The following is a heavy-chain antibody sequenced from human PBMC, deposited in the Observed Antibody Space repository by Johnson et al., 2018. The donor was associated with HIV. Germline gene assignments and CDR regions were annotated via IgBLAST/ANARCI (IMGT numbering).Heavy chain of an antibody. CDR2: IYSGGST. D-gene: IGHD6-13*01. V-gene: IGHV3-66*01. CDR3: TTMGLGSSSWRYDAFDI. CDR1: GFIVGTKY. J-gene: IGHJ3*02. Sequence: VLLVESGGGLVQSGGSLRLACVASGFIVGTKYMSWVRQAPGKGLEWVSVIYSGGSTYYADSVKGRFTISRDNSKNTLYLQMNSLKTEDTAVYYCTTMGLGSSSWRYDAFDIWGQGTMVTVSS.